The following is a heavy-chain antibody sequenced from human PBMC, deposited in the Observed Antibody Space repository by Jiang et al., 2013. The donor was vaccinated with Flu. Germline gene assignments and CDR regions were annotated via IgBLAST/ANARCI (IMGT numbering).Heavy chain of an antibody. V-gene: IGHV2-5*02. J-gene: IGHJ4*02. CDR1: SLSTSGVG. CDR3: AHITSAGDDFWSGYYAVGYFDY. Sequence: SLSTSGVGVGWIRQPPGKALEWLALIYWDDDKRYSPSLKSRLTITKDTSKNQVVLTMTNMDPVDTATYYCAHITSAGDDFWSGYYAVGYFDYWGQGTLVTVSS. D-gene: IGHD3-3*01. CDR2: IYWDDDK.